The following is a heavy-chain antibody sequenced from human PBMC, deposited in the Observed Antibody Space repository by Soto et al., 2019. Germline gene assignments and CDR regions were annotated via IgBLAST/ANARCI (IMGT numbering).Heavy chain of an antibody. CDR2: IYRTGST. CDR3: ASRDPGTSVDY. CDR1: GGSFTSNNR. J-gene: IGHJ4*02. V-gene: IGHV4-4*02. D-gene: IGHD1-7*01. Sequence: SETLSVTCAVSGGSFTSNNRWTVVRQPRGRVLEWIGEIYRTGSTNYKPSLMSSFTISLNNSETQYSLTVTSLTAADTAVYYCASRDPGTSVDYWGQGTLVTVSS.